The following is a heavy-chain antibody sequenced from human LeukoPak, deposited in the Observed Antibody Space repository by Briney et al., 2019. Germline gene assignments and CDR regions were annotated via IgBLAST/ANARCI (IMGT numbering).Heavy chain of an antibody. Sequence: QTGGSLRLSCAASGFTVSSNYMSWVRQAPGTGLEWVSVIYSGGSTYYADSVKGRFTISRDNSKNTLYLQMNSLRAEDTAVYYCARVVDTAFDYWGQGTLVTVSS. CDR2: IYSGGST. D-gene: IGHD5-18*01. V-gene: IGHV3-66*01. CDR3: ARVVDTAFDY. J-gene: IGHJ4*02. CDR1: GFTVSSNY.